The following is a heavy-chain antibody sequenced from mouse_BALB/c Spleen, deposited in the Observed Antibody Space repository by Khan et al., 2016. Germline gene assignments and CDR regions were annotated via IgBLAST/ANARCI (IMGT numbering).Heavy chain of an antibody. J-gene: IGHJ4*01. CDR2: INPSTGYT. Sequence: QVRLQQSGAELAKPGASVKMSCKASGYTFTTYWMHWVKQRPGQGLEWIGYINPSTGYTEYNQRFKDKATLTVDKSSSTAYMQLNSLTSEDSAVYYCARDLDYWGQGTSVTVSS. CDR1: GYTFTTYW. CDR3: ARDLDY. V-gene: IGHV1-7*01.